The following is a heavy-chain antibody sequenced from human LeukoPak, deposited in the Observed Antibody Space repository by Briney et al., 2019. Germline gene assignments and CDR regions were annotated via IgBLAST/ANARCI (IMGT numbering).Heavy chain of an antibody. CDR3: ARRGGYYGSGKTYWFDP. CDR2: IYYSGSA. V-gene: IGHV4-39*01. J-gene: IGHJ5*02. D-gene: IGHD3-10*01. CDR1: GGSISSSSYY. Sequence: SETLSLTCTVSGGSISSSSYYWGWIRQPPGKGLEWIGTIYYSGSAYYNPSLKSRVTISVDKSNNQFSLKLSSVTAADTAVYYCARRGGYYGSGKTYWFDPWGQGTLVTVSS.